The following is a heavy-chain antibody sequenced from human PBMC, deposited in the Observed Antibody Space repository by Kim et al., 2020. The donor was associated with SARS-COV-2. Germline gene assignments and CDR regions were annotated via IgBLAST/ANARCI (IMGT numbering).Heavy chain of an antibody. V-gene: IGHV3-33*01. Sequence: GGSLRLSCAASGFTFSSYGMHWVRQAPVKGLEWVAVIWYDGSNKYYADSVKGRFTISRDNSKNTLYLQMNSLRAEDTAVYYCARDPSGGFGEYLHFDYWG. J-gene: IGHJ4*01. CDR1: GFTFSSYG. D-gene: IGHD3-10*01. CDR3: ARDPSGGFGEYLHFDY. CDR2: IWYDGSNK.